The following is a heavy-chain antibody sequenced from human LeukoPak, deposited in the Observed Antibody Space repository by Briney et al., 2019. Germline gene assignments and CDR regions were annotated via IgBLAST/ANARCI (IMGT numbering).Heavy chain of an antibody. Sequence: GGSLRLSCAVSGITLSNYGMSWVRQAPGKGLEWVAVISYDGSNKYYADSVKGRFTISRDNSKNTLYLQMNSLRADDTAVYYCAKVPTVLLWFGEFDLFDYWGQGTLVTVSS. V-gene: IGHV3-30*18. CDR1: GITLSNYG. CDR2: ISYDGSNK. J-gene: IGHJ4*02. CDR3: AKVPTVLLWFGEFDLFDY. D-gene: IGHD3-10*01.